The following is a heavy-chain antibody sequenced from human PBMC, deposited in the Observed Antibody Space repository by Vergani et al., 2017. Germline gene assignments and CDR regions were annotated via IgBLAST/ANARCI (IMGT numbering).Heavy chain of an antibody. V-gene: IGHV1-69*09. J-gene: IGHJ3*02. D-gene: IGHD6-19*01. Sequence: QVQLVQSGAEVKKPGSSVKVSCKASGGTFSSYAISWVRQAPGQGLEWMGGIIPILGIANYAQKFQGRVTITADKSTSTAYMELSSLRSDDTAVYYCARDWVSGSSAMVSDDAFDIWGQGTMVTVSS. CDR1: GGTFSSYA. CDR3: ARDWVSGSSAMVSDDAFDI. CDR2: IIPILGIA.